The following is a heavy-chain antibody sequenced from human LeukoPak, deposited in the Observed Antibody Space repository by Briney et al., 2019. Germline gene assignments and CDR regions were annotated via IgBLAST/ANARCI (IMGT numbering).Heavy chain of an antibody. CDR1: GGSISSFY. D-gene: IGHD3-9*01. V-gene: IGHV4-59*08. Sequence: SETLSLTCTVSGGSISSFYWSWIRQPPGKGLEWIGYVDYSGSTNYNPSLKSRVTISVDTSKNQFSLKLSSVTAADTAVYYCARLISLRYFEGYYFDYWGQGTLVTVSS. CDR2: VDYSGST. J-gene: IGHJ4*02. CDR3: ARLISLRYFEGYYFDY.